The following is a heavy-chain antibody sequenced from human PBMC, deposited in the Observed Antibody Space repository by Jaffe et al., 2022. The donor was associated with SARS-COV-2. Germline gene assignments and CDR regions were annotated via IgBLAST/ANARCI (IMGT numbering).Heavy chain of an antibody. V-gene: IGHV3-7*01. CDR2: IKEDGSEK. CDR3: ARGSGMVTK. J-gene: IGHJ4*02. D-gene: IGHD2-21*02. Sequence: EVQLVESGGGLVQPGGSLRLSCVGSEVTFSSYWMSWVRQAPGKGLESVANIKEDGSEKNYVDSVKGRFTISRDNAKSSLYLQMNNLRAEDTAVYYCARGSGMVTKWGQGTLVTVSS. CDR1: EVTFSSYW.